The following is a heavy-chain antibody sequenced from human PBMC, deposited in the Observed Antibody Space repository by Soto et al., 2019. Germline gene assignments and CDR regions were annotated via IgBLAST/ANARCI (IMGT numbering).Heavy chain of an antibody. CDR1: GGTFSSYA. CDR3: ARDSKQLFNYYYYGMDV. D-gene: IGHD6-13*01. V-gene: IGHV1-69*10. J-gene: IGHJ6*02. Sequence: ASVKVSCKASGGTFSSYAISWVRQAPGQGLEWMGGIIPILGIANYAQKFQGRVTITADKSTSTAYMELSSLRSEDTAVYYCARDSKQLFNYYYYGMDVWGQGTTVTVSS. CDR2: IIPILGIA.